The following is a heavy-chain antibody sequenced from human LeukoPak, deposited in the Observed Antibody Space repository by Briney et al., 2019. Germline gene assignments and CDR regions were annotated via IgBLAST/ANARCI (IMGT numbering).Heavy chain of an antibody. CDR3: AKVSGGGLYYDGMDV. D-gene: IGHD1-14*01. V-gene: IGHV3-23*01. CDR1: GFIFNKHA. Sequence: PGGSLRLSCAASGFIFNKHAMSWVRQAPGKGLEWVSGLSGSGGSTDYADSVKGRFTISRDSSKNTLYLQMNSLRAEDTAVYYCAKVSGGGLYYDGMDVWGQGTTVTVSS. J-gene: IGHJ6*02. CDR2: LSGSGGST.